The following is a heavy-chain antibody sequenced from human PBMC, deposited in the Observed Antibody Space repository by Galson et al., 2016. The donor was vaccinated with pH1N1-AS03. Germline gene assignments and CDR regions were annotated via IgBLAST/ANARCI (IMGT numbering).Heavy chain of an antibody. D-gene: IGHD4-11*01. J-gene: IGHJ6*02. CDR1: GYRFSTYY. CDR3: TRHSQCTRGTCYSSYFYALDV. V-gene: IGHV5-51*01. Sequence: QSGAAVKKPGESLNISCQGSGYRFSTYYIAWVRQMPGKGLEWMGIFHPGDSDTKYHPSSQGPATMSADKSTNTTYLHWSSLKASDTAIYYCTRHSQCTRGTCYSSYFYALDVWGRGTAVTVS. CDR2: FHPGDSDT.